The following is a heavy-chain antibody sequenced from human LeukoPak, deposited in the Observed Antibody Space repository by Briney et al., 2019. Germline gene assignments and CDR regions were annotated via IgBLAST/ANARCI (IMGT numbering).Heavy chain of an antibody. J-gene: IGHJ1*01. Sequence: PSETLSLTCAVYGGSFSGYYWSWIRQPPGRGLEWIGFVYYSGSTKYNPSLKSRVTISVDTSKNQFSLKLTSVTAADTAVYYCARYGSGSYSDDHFQHWGQGTLVTVSS. V-gene: IGHV4-59*08. D-gene: IGHD3-10*01. CDR1: GGSFSGYY. CDR3: ARYGSGSYSDDHFQH. CDR2: VYYSGST.